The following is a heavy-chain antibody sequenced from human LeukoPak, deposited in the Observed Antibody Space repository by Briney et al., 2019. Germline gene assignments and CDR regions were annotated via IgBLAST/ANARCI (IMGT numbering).Heavy chain of an antibody. D-gene: IGHD6-19*01. Sequence: GAALKISCKGSGYSFTSYYIAWVRQMPGKGLEWMGVIYPGGSDARYSPSFQGQVTMSVDKSSSTAYLQWTSLKASDTAMYYCARFSGSGWSIYYFDYWGQGTLVTVSS. V-gene: IGHV5-51*01. CDR2: IYPGGSDA. CDR1: GYSFTSYY. J-gene: IGHJ4*02. CDR3: ARFSGSGWSIYYFDY.